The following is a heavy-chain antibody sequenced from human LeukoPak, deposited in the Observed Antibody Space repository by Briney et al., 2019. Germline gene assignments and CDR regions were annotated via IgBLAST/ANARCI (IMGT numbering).Heavy chain of an antibody. J-gene: IGHJ4*02. D-gene: IGHD6-13*01. CDR2: IYHSGST. CDR3: ARRSSSWFPFDY. Sequence: KPSETPSLTCAVSGYSISSGYYWGWIRQPPGKGLEGIGSIYHSGSTYYNPSLKSRVTISVDTSKNQFSLKLSSVTAADTAVYYCARRSSSWFPFDYWGQGTLVTVSS. V-gene: IGHV4-38-2*01. CDR1: GYSISSGYY.